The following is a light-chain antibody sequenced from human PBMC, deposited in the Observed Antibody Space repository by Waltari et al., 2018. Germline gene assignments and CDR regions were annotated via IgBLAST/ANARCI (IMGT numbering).Light chain of an antibody. CDR1: RGVSGW. CDR2: RTS. Sequence: IQMTQSPSSVSASVGDTVTINCRASRGVSGWLAWYQQKPGKAPNLLIYRTSDLHTGVPSRFSGSGSETEFTLTISGLLPEDFATYYCQQATSLPPTFGGGTKVEI. J-gene: IGKJ4*01. V-gene: IGKV1-12*01. CDR3: QQATSLPPT.